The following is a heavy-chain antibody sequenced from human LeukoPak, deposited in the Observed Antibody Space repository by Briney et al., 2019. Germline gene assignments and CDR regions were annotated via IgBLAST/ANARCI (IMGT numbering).Heavy chain of an antibody. CDR2: MNPNSGNT. CDR1: GYTFTSYD. Sequence: ASVKVSCKASGYTFTSYDINWVRQATGQGLEWMGWMNPNSGNTGYAQKFQGRVTITRNTSISTAYMEQSSLRSEDTAVYYCAAGKVGAANFDYWGQGTLVTVSS. J-gene: IGHJ4*02. CDR3: AAGKVGAANFDY. D-gene: IGHD1-26*01. V-gene: IGHV1-8*03.